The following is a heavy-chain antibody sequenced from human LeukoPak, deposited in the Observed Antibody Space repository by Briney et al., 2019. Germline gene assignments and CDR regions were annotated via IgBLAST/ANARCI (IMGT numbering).Heavy chain of an antibody. J-gene: IGHJ4*02. CDR1: GGSISSYY. CDR3: ATHSSDWRRFDY. V-gene: IGHV4-4*07. D-gene: IGHD6-19*01. Sequence: SETLSLTCTVSGGSISSYYWSWIRQPAGKGLEWIGRIYTSGSTNYNPSLKSRVTLSVDTPKNQFSLKMRSVTAADTAVFYCATHSSDWRRFDYWGQGTLVTVSS. CDR2: IYTSGST.